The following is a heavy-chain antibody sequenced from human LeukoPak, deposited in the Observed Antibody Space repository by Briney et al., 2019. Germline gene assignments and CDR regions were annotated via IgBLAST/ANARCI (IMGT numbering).Heavy chain of an antibody. Sequence: GGSLRLSCATSGFIFNDAWMNWVRQAPGKGLEWLGRIKSISYGGTIDYAAPVKGRFTISRDDSKNTLYLQMDSLETEDTAVYYCTRTWPGNTCFNFWGQGTLVTVSS. J-gene: IGHJ4*02. CDR2: IKSISYGGTI. CDR1: GFIFNDAW. D-gene: IGHD1-7*01. CDR3: TRTWPGNTCFNF. V-gene: IGHV3-15*01.